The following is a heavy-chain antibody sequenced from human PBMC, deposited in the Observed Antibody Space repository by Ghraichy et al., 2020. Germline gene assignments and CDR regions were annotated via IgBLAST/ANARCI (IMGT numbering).Heavy chain of an antibody. CDR3: AKYLEEDYGDYLGSGNAFDI. CDR2: ISGSGGST. Sequence: GGSLRLSCAASGFTFSSYAMSWVRQAPGKGLEWVSAISGSGGSTYYADSVKGRFTISRDNSKNTLYLQMNSLRAEDTAVYYCAKYLEEDYGDYLGSGNAFDIWGQGTMVTVSS. J-gene: IGHJ3*02. V-gene: IGHV3-23*01. CDR1: GFTFSSYA. D-gene: IGHD4-17*01.